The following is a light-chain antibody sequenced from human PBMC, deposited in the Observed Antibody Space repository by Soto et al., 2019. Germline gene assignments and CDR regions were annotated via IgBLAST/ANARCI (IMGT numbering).Light chain of an antibody. CDR1: QSIRNW. J-gene: IGKJ1*01. CDR2: GAS. V-gene: IGKV1-5*03. CDR3: QQYHGPWT. Sequence: DFQMTQSPSTLSASGGDRVTITCRASQSIRNWLAWFQQKPGTAPTLLILGASILQSGVPSRFSGSASGTEFTISATSLQPDDSATYYGQQYHGPWTFGKGTKVEIK.